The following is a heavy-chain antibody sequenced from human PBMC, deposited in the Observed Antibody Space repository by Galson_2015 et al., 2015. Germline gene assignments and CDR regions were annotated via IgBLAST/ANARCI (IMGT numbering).Heavy chain of an antibody. CDR2: ISYDGSNK. Sequence: SLRLSCAASGFTFSSYGMHWVRQAPGKGLEWAAVISYDGSNKYYTDSVKGRFTISRDNSKNTLYLQMNSLRAEDTAVYYCAKDGGYSIGGCYYYGMDVWGQGTTVTVSS. V-gene: IGHV3-30*18. CDR3: AKDGGYSIGGCYYYGMDV. D-gene: IGHD5-18*01. CDR1: GFTFSSYG. J-gene: IGHJ6*02.